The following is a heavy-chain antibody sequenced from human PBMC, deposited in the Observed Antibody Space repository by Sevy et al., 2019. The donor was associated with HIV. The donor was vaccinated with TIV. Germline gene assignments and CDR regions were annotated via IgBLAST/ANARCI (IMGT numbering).Heavy chain of an antibody. CDR3: ARDLLDFKYYDILTGYYFSFIMDY. D-gene: IGHD3-9*01. CDR1: GFTFSSYS. CDR2: ISSSSSYI. Sequence: GGSLRLSCAASGFTFSSYSMNWVRQAPGKGLEWVSSISSSSSYIYYADSVKGRFTISRDNAKNSLYLQMNSLRAEDKAVYYCARDLLDFKYYDILTGYYFSFIMDYWGQGTLVTVSS. V-gene: IGHV3-21*01. J-gene: IGHJ4*02.